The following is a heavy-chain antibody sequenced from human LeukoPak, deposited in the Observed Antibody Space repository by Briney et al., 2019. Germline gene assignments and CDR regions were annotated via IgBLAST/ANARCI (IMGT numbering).Heavy chain of an antibody. CDR2: ISSSGSTI. CDR1: GFTFRDYH. Sequence: GGSLRLSCAASGFTFRDYHMSWIRQAPGKGLEWVSYISSSGSTIYYADSVKGRFTISRDNAKNSVYLQMNSLRAEDTAVYHCAGTSLRLGATRCYWGQGTLVNVSS. CDR3: AGTSLRLGATRCY. V-gene: IGHV3-11*04. D-gene: IGHD3-16*01. J-gene: IGHJ4*02.